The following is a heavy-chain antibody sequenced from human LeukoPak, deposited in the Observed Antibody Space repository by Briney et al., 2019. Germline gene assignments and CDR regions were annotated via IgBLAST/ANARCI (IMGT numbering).Heavy chain of an antibody. CDR2: IFYSGST. CDR1: GFTFSNYA. V-gene: IGHV4-59*01. D-gene: IGHD3-3*01. Sequence: GSLRLSCAASGFTFSNYAMRWIRQPPGKGLEWIGYIFYSGSTNYNPSLKSRVTISVDTSKNQFSLKMSSVTAADTAVYYCARVFSYPLRAPFDPWGQGTLVTVSS. J-gene: IGHJ5*02. CDR3: ARVFSYPLRAPFDP.